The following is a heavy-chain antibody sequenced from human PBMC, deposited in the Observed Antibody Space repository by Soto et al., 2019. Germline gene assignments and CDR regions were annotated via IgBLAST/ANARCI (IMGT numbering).Heavy chain of an antibody. CDR1: GFTFSGSA. Sequence: PGGSLRLSCADSGFTFSGSAMHWVLQASGKGLEWVGRIRSKANSYATAYAASVKGRFTISRDDSKNTAYLQMNSLKTEDTAVYYCSRGRGRVGATGVNYYYYGMDVWGQGTTVTSP. J-gene: IGHJ6*02. D-gene: IGHD1-26*01. CDR3: SRGRGRVGATGVNYYYYGMDV. V-gene: IGHV3-73*01. CDR2: IRSKANSYAT.